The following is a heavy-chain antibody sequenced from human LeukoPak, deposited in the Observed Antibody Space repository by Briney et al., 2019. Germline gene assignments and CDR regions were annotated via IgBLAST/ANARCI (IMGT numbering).Heavy chain of an antibody. J-gene: IGHJ4*02. CDR1: GFTINGYA. CDR3: ATGVTFWGGGFDY. D-gene: IGHD2/OR15-2a*01. Sequence: PGGSLRLSCVVSGFTINGYAMSWVRQAPGKGLEWVSTIRGDGGETNYADSVKGRLTVSRDNSQNTLYLQMNSLKIDDTAVYYCATGVTFWGGGFDYWGQGTLVTTSS. V-gene: IGHV3-23*01. CDR2: IRGDGGET.